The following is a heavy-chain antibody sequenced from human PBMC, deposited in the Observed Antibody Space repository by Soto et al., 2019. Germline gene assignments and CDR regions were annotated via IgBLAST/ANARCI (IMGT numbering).Heavy chain of an antibody. CDR2: ITGSSDRI. CDR3: TTSNGHMNH. CDR1: GFAFSVSG. D-gene: IGHD3-22*01. V-gene: IGHV3-48*02. J-gene: IGHJ4*02. Sequence: EVQLVESGGGWVQPGGSLRLSCAASGFAFSVSGMNWVRQAPGKGLDWVSYITGSSDRILFADSVKGRFTVSRDNVKNSLYLQMNSLRDEDTGIYYCTTSNGHMNHWGQGTLVSVSS.